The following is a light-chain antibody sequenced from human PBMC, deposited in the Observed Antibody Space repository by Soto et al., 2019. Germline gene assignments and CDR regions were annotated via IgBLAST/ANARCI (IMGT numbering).Light chain of an antibody. Sequence: AIQLTQSPSSLSASVGDRVTITCRASQGIRSELGWYQQKPGKAPNLLIYTASSLQSGVPSRFSGSGSGTDFTLTISSLQPEDFATYYCIQDYNYPLTVGEGTKVEIK. CDR2: TAS. J-gene: IGKJ4*01. V-gene: IGKV1-6*01. CDR3: IQDYNYPLT. CDR1: QGIRSE.